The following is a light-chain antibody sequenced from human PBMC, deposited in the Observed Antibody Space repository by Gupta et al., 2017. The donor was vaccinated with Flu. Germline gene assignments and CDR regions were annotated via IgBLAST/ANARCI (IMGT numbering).Light chain of an antibody. CDR3: QSYDSSLSGCV. Sequence: QSVLTQPPSVSGAPGQRVTISCPGSRFNIGADYDVHWYQHLPGTAPKVLIYGDSNRPSGVPDRFSGSKSGTSASLAITGLQADDEAVYYCQSYDSSLSGCVFGGGTKLTVL. CDR2: GDS. CDR1: RFNIGADYD. J-gene: IGLJ3*02. V-gene: IGLV1-40*01.